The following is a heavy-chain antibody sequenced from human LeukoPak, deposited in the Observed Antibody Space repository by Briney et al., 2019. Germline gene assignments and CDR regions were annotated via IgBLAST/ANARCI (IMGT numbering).Heavy chain of an antibody. J-gene: IGHJ4*02. CDR1: GGSISSYY. Sequence: PSETLSLTCTVSGGSISSYYWSWIRQPPGKGLEWIGYIYYSGSTNYNPSLKGRVTISVDTSRNQFSLELSSVTAADTAVYYCARAKRYSSSWMDYWGQGTLVTVSS. V-gene: IGHV4-59*01. CDR3: ARAKRYSSSWMDY. CDR2: IYYSGST. D-gene: IGHD6-13*01.